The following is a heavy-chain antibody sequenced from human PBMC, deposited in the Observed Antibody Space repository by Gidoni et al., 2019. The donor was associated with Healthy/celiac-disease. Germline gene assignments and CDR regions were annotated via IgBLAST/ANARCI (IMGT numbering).Heavy chain of an antibody. V-gene: IGHV4-38-2*01. CDR2: IYHSGST. Sequence: QVQLQESGPGLVKPSETLSLTCAVSGYSISSGYYWGWIRQPPGKGLEWIGSIYHSGSTYYNPSLKSRVTISVDTSKNQFSLKLSSVTAADTAVYYCARLVLLHTHYFDYWGQGTLVTVSS. CDR3: ARLVLLHTHYFDY. J-gene: IGHJ4*02. CDR1: GYSISSGYY. D-gene: IGHD2-21*02.